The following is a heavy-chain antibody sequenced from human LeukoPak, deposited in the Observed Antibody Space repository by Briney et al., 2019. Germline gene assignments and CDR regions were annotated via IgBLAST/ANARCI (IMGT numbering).Heavy chain of an antibody. D-gene: IGHD4-17*01. J-gene: IGHJ4*02. CDR1: GYPFTTYY. Sequence: ASVNVSCKASGYPFTTYYIHWVRQAPGQGLEWMGCINPKNGDSKYAKKFQGRVTMTRATSIATAYMEVSRLTSDDTAVYFCARAGYDYGDSSDFWGQGTLVTLSS. CDR2: INPKNGDS. V-gene: IGHV1-2*02. CDR3: ARAGYDYGDSSDF.